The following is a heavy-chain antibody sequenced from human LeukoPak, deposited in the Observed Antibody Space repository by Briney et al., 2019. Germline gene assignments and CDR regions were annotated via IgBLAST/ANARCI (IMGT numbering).Heavy chain of an antibody. CDR2: IYPGDSDT. CDR3: ARHQYSYRPFDY. D-gene: IGHD5-18*01. J-gene: IGHJ4*02. CDR1: GFSFNTYW. Sequence: GESLKISCKASGFSFNTYWIGWVRQMPGKGLEWMGIIYPGDSDTRYSPSFQGQVTISADKSISTAYLQWSSLKASDTAMYYCARHQYSYRPFDYWGQGTLVTVSS. V-gene: IGHV5-51*01.